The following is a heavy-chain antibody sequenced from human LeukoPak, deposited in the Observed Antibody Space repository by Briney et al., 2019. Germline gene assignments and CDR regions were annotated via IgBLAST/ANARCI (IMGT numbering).Heavy chain of an antibody. Sequence: GGSLRLSCAASGFTFSSYSMNWARQAPEKGLEWVSYISSSGSTIYYADSVKGRFTISRDNAKNSLYLQMNSLRAEDTAVYYCASGYCSGGSCSDYYYYGMDVWGQGTTVTVSS. CDR3: ASGYCSGGSCSDYYYYGMDV. V-gene: IGHV3-48*04. CDR1: GFTFSSYS. D-gene: IGHD2-15*01. CDR2: ISSSGSTI. J-gene: IGHJ6*02.